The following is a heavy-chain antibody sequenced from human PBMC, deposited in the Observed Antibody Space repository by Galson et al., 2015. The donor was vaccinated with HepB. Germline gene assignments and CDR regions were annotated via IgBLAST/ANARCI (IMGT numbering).Heavy chain of an antibody. D-gene: IGHD3-3*01. CDR3: TRQGTYDDFWSSDV. CDR1: GFTFSGSA. Sequence: SLRLSCAASGFTFSGSAMQWVRQASGKGLEWVGRIRSKANSYATAYAAAVKGRFTISRDDSKNTAYLQMNNLKTEDTAVYYCTRQGTYDDFWSSDVWGKGTTVTVSS. CDR2: IRSKANSYAT. V-gene: IGHV3-73*01. J-gene: IGHJ6*04.